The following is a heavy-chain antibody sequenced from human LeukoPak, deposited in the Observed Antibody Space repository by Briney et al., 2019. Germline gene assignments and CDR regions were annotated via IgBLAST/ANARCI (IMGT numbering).Heavy chain of an antibody. CDR1: GFTFSSYN. Sequence: GGSLRLSCAASGFTFSSYNMNWVRQAPGKGLEWVSCISSSSAPIFYADSVKGRFTISRDNAKNSLYLQVNSLRAEDTAVYYCARVSGDYYYMDVWGKGTTVTVSS. D-gene: IGHD2-15*01. CDR3: ARVSGDYYYMDV. J-gene: IGHJ6*03. CDR2: ISSSSAPI. V-gene: IGHV3-48*04.